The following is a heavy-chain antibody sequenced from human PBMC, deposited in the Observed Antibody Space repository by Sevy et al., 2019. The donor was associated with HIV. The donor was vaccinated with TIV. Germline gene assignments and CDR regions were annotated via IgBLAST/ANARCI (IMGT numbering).Heavy chain of an antibody. CDR1: GYTFTSYD. J-gene: IGHJ3*02. CDR3: ARSGSGGVRGVQAFDI. CDR2: MNPNSGNT. V-gene: IGHV1-8*01. Sequence: ASVKVSCKASGYTFTSYDINWVRQATGQGLEWMGWMNPNSGNTVYAQKFQGRVTMTRNTSISTAYMELSSLRSEDTAVYYCARSGSGGVRGVQAFDIWGQGTMVTVSS. D-gene: IGHD3-10*01.